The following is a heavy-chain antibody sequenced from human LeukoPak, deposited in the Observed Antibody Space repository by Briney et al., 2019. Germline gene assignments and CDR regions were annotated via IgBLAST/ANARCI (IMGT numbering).Heavy chain of an antibody. CDR2: IYYSGST. D-gene: IGHD2-2*02. Sequence: SETLSLTCTVSGGSISSGGYYWSWIRQHPGKGLEWIGYIYYSGSTYYNPSLKSRVTISVDTSKNQFSLKLSSVTAADTAVYYYARGPPSYCSSTSCYTEDYWGQGTLVTVSS. CDR3: ARGPPSYCSSTSCYTEDY. V-gene: IGHV4-31*03. J-gene: IGHJ4*02. CDR1: GGSISSGGYY.